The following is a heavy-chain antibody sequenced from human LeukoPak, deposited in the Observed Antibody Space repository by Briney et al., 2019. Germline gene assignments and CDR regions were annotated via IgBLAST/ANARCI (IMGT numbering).Heavy chain of an antibody. J-gene: IGHJ4*02. D-gene: IGHD5-24*01. CDR2: ISWDGGST. V-gene: IGHV3-43*01. Sequence: SGGSLTLSCAASGFTFDDYTIHWVRQAPGKGLELVSLISWDGGSTYYADSVKGRFTISGDNSNNSLYLQMNSLRTEDTALYYCAKEKYGYKYFDYWGQGTLVTVSS. CDR3: AKEKYGYKYFDY. CDR1: GFTFDDYT.